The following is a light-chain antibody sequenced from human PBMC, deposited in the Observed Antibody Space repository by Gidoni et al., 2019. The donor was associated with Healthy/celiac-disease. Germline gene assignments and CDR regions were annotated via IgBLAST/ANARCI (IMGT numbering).Light chain of an antibody. J-gene: IGKJ4*01. CDR3: QEYDNLLT. CDR2: DAS. CDR1: QDIKIY. V-gene: IGKV1-33*01. Sequence: DIQLTQSPPSLTASIGDRVTITCQASQDIKIYLHWYQQKPGKAPNLLIYDASNLHTGVPSRFSGSGSGTNFTLTINSLQPEDVGVYHCQEYDNLLTFGGGTNLQIK.